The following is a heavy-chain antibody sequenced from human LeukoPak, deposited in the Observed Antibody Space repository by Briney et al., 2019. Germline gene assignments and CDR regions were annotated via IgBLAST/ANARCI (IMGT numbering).Heavy chain of an antibody. CDR2: ISIISDYL. J-gene: IGHJ6*03. CDR1: GFTFSSYA. Sequence: GGSLRLSCAASGFTFSSYAMSWVRQAPGKGLEWVSSISIISDYLYYADSVKGRFTISRDNAKNSLYLQMNSLRAEDTAVYYCARDKGRGYYYYMDVWGKGTTVTVSS. V-gene: IGHV3-21*01. CDR3: ARDKGRGYYYYMDV.